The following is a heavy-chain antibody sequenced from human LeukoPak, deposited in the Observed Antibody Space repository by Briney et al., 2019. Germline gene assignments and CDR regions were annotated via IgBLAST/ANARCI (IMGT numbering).Heavy chain of an antibody. Sequence: ASVKVSCKASGYTFTGYYLYWVRQAPGQGLEWMGWINPNSGGTNFAQKFQGRVTMTRDTSISTAYMELSRLRSDDTAVYYCASTVPGTTTAYYYYYMDVWGKGTTVTVSS. CDR1: GYTFTGYY. CDR3: ASTVPGTTTAYYYYYMDV. V-gene: IGHV1-2*02. CDR2: INPNSGGT. J-gene: IGHJ6*03. D-gene: IGHD1-7*01.